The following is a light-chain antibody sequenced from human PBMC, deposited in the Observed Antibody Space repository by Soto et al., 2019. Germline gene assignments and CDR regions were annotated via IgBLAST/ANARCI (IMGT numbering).Light chain of an antibody. CDR3: GSYTSATTWV. CDR1: SSDIGRYNY. Sequence: QSVLTQPASVSGSPGQSITTSCTGSSSDIGRYNYVSWYQQLPGKAPKLIIYEVSNRPSGVSDRFSGSKSGNTASLSISGLQTEDEADYYCGSYTSATTWVFGGANKMTVL. V-gene: IGLV2-14*03. CDR2: EVS. J-gene: IGLJ3*02.